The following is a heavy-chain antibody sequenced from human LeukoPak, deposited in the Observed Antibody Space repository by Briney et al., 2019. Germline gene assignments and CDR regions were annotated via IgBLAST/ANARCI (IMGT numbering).Heavy chain of an antibody. D-gene: IGHD6-19*01. J-gene: IGHJ4*02. V-gene: IGHV4-59*01. CDR2: VYATGTT. CDR1: SGSITGYY. Sequence: SETLSLTCTVSSGSITGYYWSWIRQPPGKGLEWNGYVYATGTTNYNPSLKTRATISIDTSKNQLSLMLTSVTAADTAVYYCARVGSGGAWFDFWGQGTLVTVSS. CDR3: ARVGSGGAWFDF.